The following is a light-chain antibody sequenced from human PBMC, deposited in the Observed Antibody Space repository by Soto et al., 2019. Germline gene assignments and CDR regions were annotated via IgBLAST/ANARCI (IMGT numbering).Light chain of an antibody. J-gene: IGLJ1*01. CDR1: SSDVGGYNY. Sequence: QSVLTQPPSASGSPGQSVTISCTGTSSDVGGYNYVSWYQQHPGKAPKLMIYEVSKRPSGVPDRFSGSKSGNTASLTVSGLQAEDEADYYCSSYAGSNIFFGTGTKATVL. CDR2: EVS. CDR3: SSYAGSNIF. V-gene: IGLV2-8*01.